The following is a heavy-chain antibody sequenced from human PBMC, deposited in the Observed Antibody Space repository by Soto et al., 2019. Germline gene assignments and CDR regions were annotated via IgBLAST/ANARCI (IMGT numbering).Heavy chain of an antibody. CDR3: AKDPGRDYSDSSGYYFDY. D-gene: IGHD3-22*01. J-gene: IGHJ4*02. Sequence: ALSRSCVASGFPCDDYDMHWVRQAPGKGLEWASGISWNSGSIGYADSVKGRFTISRDNAKNSLYLQMNSLRAEDTALYYCAKDPGRDYSDSSGYYFDYWGQGSLVTVSS. CDR1: GFPCDDYD. CDR2: ISWNSGSI. V-gene: IGHV3-9*01.